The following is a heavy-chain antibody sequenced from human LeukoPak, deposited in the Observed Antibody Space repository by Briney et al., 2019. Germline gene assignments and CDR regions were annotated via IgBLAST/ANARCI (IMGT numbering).Heavy chain of an antibody. V-gene: IGHV4-59*12. Sequence: ASETLSLTCTVSGGSISSYSWSWIRHPPGKALERIGYIYYSESPSYSPSHKSRVTITITTPKNQFSQQVNPETAADTRVYYCASRRKRFDPWGQGTLVTVSS. CDR2: IYYSESP. J-gene: IGHJ5*02. CDR3: ASRRKRFDP. CDR1: GGSISSYS.